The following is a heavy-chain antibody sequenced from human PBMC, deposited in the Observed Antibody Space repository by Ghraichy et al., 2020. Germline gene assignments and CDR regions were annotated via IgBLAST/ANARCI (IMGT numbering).Heavy chain of an antibody. CDR1: GGSISSSSYY. V-gene: IGHV4-39*01. D-gene: IGHD3-9*01. CDR3: ARLIARYDILTGPIDY. CDR2: IYYSGST. Sequence: SETLSLTCTVSGGSISSSSYYWGWIRQPPGKGLEWIGSIYYSGSTYYNPSLKSRVTISVDTSKNQFSLKLSSVTAADTAVYYCARLIARYDILTGPIDYWGQGTLVTVSS. J-gene: IGHJ4*02.